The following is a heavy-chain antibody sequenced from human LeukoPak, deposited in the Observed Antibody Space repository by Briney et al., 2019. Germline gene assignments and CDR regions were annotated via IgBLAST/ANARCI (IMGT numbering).Heavy chain of an antibody. J-gene: IGHJ4*02. Sequence: PSETLSLTCTVSGGSISSYYWSWIRQPPGKGLEWIGYIYYSGSTNYNPSLKSRVTISVDTSKNQFSLKPSSVTAADTAVYYCATTVAGTEGFDYWGQGTLVTVSS. V-gene: IGHV4-59*01. CDR3: ATTVAGTEGFDY. D-gene: IGHD6-19*01. CDR2: IYYSGST. CDR1: GGSISSYY.